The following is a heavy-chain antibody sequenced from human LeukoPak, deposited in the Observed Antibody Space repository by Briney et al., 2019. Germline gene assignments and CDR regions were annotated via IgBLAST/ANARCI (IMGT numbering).Heavy chain of an antibody. CDR3: ASWRSSGYGSSLHTFDY. CDR2: IYHSGST. J-gene: IGHJ4*02. Sequence: SQTLSLTCTVSGGSISSGGYYWSWIRQPPGKGLEWIGYIYHSGSTYYNPSLKSRVTISVDRSKNQFSLKLSSVTAADTAVYYCASWRSSGYGSSLHTFDYWGQGTLVSVSS. CDR1: GGSISSGGYY. V-gene: IGHV4-30-2*01. D-gene: IGHD6-6*01.